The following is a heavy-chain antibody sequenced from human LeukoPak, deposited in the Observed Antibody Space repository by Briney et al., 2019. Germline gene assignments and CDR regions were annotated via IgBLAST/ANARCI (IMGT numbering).Heavy chain of an antibody. J-gene: IGHJ6*02. CDR3: AADPRTAGEGYCYYGMDV. CDR2: IVVGSGNT. D-gene: IGHD6-13*01. V-gene: IGHV1-58*02. Sequence: SVRVSCKASGFTFTSSAMQWVRQARGQGLEWIGCIVVGSGNTNYAEKFQERINITRDISKHTAYMELNSLRSEATAVYYCAADPRTAGEGYCYYGMDVWGQGTTVTVSS. CDR1: GFTFTSSA.